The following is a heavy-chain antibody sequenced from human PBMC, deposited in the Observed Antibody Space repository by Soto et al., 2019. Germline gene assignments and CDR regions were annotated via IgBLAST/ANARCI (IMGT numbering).Heavy chain of an antibody. J-gene: IGHJ3*02. CDR3: AREGPKVTDHDALDI. CDR2: IIPIFGTA. V-gene: IGHV1-69*06. D-gene: IGHD4-4*01. CDR1: GGTFSSYA. Sequence: SVKVSCKASGGTFSSYAISWVRQAPGQGLEWMGGIIPIFGTANYAQKFQGRVTITADKSTSKAYMELSSLRSEDTAVYYCAREGPKVTDHDALDIWGQGTMVTVSS.